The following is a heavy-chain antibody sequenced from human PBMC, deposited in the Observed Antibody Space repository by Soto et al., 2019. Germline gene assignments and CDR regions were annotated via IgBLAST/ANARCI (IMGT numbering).Heavy chain of an antibody. CDR1: GFTFSSYA. D-gene: IGHD2-8*01. CDR2: ISGSGGST. CDR3: AKTGGYCTNGVCYTSHDAFDI. V-gene: IGHV3-23*01. J-gene: IGHJ3*02. Sequence: PGGSLRLSCAASGFTFSSYAMSWVRQAPGKGLEWVSAISGSGGSTYYADSVKGRFTISRDNSKNTLYLQMNSLRAEDTAVYYCAKTGGYCTNGVCYTSHDAFDIWGQGTMVTVS.